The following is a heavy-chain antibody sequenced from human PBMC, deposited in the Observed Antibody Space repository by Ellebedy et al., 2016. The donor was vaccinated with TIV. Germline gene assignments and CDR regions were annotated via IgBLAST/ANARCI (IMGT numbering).Heavy chain of an antibody. Sequence: AASVKVSCKASGYTFTTYAMHWVRQAPGQGLEWMGRINTGNGNTKYSQKFQGRVTITRDTSASTAFMELGSLRSEDTAVYFCAREAIAAAKIQPNLEYWGQGTLVTVSS. CDR3: AREAIAAAKIQPNLEY. CDR2: INTGNGNT. V-gene: IGHV1-3*04. J-gene: IGHJ4*02. D-gene: IGHD6-13*01. CDR1: GYTFTTYA.